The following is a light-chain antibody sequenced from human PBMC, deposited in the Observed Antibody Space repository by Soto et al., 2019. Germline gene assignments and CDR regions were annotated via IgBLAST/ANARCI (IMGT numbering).Light chain of an antibody. Sequence: EIVMTQSPATLSVSPGERATLSCRASQSVSSNLAWYQQKLGQAPRLLIYGASTRATGIPARLSGSGSGTEFTATLSNLQSEDFAVYYWQQYKKWPTFGQVTKVEIK. J-gene: IGKJ1*01. CDR3: QQYKKWPT. CDR1: QSVSSN. CDR2: GAS. V-gene: IGKV3-15*01.